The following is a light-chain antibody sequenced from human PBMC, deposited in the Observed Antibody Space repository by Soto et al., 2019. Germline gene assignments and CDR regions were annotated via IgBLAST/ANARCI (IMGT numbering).Light chain of an antibody. J-gene: IGLJ1*01. CDR2: DVS. V-gene: IGLV2-14*01. CDR1: SSDVGGYNY. CDR3: SSYTSSSTHG. Sequence: QSVLTQPASVSGSPGQSITISCTGTSSDVGGYNYVSWYQQHPGKAPKLMIYDVSNRPSGVSNRFSGSKSGNTASLTISGLQAEDEADYYCSSYTSSSTHGFGTGTKVTV.